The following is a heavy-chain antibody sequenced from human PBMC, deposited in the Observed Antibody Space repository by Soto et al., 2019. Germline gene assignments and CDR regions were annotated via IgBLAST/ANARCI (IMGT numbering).Heavy chain of an antibody. D-gene: IGHD3-3*01. J-gene: IGHJ4*02. CDR2: VSVGGGTT. V-gene: IGHV3-23*01. CDR1: GFTFSSYA. Sequence: GGSLRLSCAASGFTFSSYAMSWVRQAPGKGLEWVSTVSVGGGTTYYADSVKGRFTISRDNPKNTLYLQMNSLRVEDTAAYYCAKAITISGVAHPLAPSDYWGQGTLVTVSS. CDR3: AKAITISGVAHPLAPSDY.